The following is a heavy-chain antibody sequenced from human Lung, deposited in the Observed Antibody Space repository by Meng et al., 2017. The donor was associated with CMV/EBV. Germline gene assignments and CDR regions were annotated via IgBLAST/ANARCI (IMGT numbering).Heavy chain of an antibody. Sequence: GESLKISCAASGFTFSSYGMHWVRQAPGQGLEWVAFIRYDGSNKYYADYVKGRFTISRDNSKNTMYLQMNSLRAEDTAVYYCAKKGRGYSYGYGMDVWGQGTTVTVSS. V-gene: IGHV3-30*02. CDR2: IRYDGSNK. CDR1: GFTFSSYG. CDR3: AKKGRGYSYGYGMDV. J-gene: IGHJ6*02. D-gene: IGHD5-18*01.